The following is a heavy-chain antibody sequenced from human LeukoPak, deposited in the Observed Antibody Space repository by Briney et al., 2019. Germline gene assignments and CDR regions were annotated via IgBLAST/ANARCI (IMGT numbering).Heavy chain of an antibody. D-gene: IGHD1-14*01. J-gene: IGHJ4*02. CDR2: ISYDGSNK. CDR3: ARDSHGMDY. CDR1: GFTFSSYA. V-gene: IGHV3-30*14. Sequence: GGSLRLSCAVSGFTFSSYAMHWVRQAPGKGLEWVAAISYDGSNKYYADSVKGRFTISRDNSKNTLYLQMNSLRAEDTAVYYCARDSHGMDYWGQGTLVTVSS.